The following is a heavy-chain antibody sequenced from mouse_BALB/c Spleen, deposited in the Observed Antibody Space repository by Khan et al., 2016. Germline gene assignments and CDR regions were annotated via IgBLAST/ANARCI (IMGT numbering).Heavy chain of an antibody. J-gene: IGHJ4*01. CDR3: ARRIVTRDYYGMDY. Sequence: EVELVESGGGLVQPGGSRKLSCAASGFNFSSFGMHWVRQAPEKGLEWVAYISSGSNTIYYADTVKGRFTISRDNPKNTLFLQMTSLRAEDTAMYYCARRIVTRDYYGMDYWGQGTSVTVSS. V-gene: IGHV5-17*02. D-gene: IGHD2-5*01. CDR1: GFNFSSFG. CDR2: ISSGSNTI.